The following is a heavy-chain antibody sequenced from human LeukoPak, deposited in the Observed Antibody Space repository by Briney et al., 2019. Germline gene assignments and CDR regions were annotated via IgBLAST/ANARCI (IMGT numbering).Heavy chain of an antibody. CDR3: ARDLKWELIRI. D-gene: IGHD1-26*01. CDR2: IYHSGST. J-gene: IGHJ4*02. CDR1: GGSISSGAYY. Sequence: PSETLSLTCTVSGGSISSGAYYWSWIRQPPGKGLEWIGYIYHSGSTYYNPSLKSRVTISLDRPKNQFSLKLTSVTAADTAVYYCARDLKWELIRIWGQGTLVTVSS. V-gene: IGHV4-30-2*01.